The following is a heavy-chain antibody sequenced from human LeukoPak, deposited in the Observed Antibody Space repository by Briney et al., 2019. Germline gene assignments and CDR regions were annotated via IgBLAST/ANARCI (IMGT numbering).Heavy chain of an antibody. Sequence: GGSLRLSCAASGFTFGSYAMSWVRQAPGKGLEWVSAISNGGSSTFYADSVKGRFTISRDNSKNTLYLQMNSLRAEDAAVYYCFTTGTTIYYFDYWGQGTLVTVSS. CDR3: FTTGTTIYYFDY. CDR1: GFTFGSYA. D-gene: IGHD1-1*01. CDR2: ISNGGSST. J-gene: IGHJ4*02. V-gene: IGHV3-23*01.